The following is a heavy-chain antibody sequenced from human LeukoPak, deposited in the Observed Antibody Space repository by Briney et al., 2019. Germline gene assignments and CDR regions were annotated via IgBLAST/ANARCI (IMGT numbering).Heavy chain of an antibody. CDR3: AKGGSEVAAQDIDY. CDR1: GFTFSSYG. V-gene: IGHV3-30*02. Sequence: PGGSLRLSCAAPGFTFSSYGMHWVRQAPGKGLEWVAFIRYDGSNKYYADSVKGRFTITSDNSKNTLYVQMNSLRAEDRAVYYCAKGGSEVAAQDIDYWGQGTLVTVSS. J-gene: IGHJ4*02. CDR2: IRYDGSNK. D-gene: IGHD2-15*01.